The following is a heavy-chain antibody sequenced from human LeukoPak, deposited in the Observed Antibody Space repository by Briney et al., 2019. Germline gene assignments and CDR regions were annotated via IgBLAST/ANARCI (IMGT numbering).Heavy chain of an antibody. V-gene: IGHV4-4*07. Sequence: SSETLSLTCTVSGGSITSYYWSWIRQPAGKGLEWIGRIHTSGSTNYNPSLKSRVTMSVDTSKNQFSLNLSSVTAADTAVYYCARGRDYGDYGRYYYYMDVWGKGTTVTISS. D-gene: IGHD4-17*01. CDR1: GGSITSYY. CDR2: IHTSGST. J-gene: IGHJ6*03. CDR3: ARGRDYGDYGRYYYYMDV.